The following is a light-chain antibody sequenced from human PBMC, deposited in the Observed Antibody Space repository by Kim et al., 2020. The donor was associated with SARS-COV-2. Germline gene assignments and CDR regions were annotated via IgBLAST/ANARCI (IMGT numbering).Light chain of an antibody. Sequence: QFVLTQLSSTSASLGSSIKLTCTLSSGHSSYIIAWHQQQPGKAPRYLMKLEGSGSYNKGSGVPDRFSGSSSGADRYLTISNLQSEDEADYYCETWDSNTRVFGGGTQLTVL. CDR3: ETWDSNTRV. CDR1: SGHSSYI. J-gene: IGLJ2*01. V-gene: IGLV4-60*03. CDR2: LEGSGSY.